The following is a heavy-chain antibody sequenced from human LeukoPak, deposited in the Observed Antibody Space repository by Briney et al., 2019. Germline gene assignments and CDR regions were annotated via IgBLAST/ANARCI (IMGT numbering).Heavy chain of an antibody. Sequence: GGSLRLSCAASGFTLSSYEMNWVRQAPGKGLEWVSYISSSGSTIYYADSVKGRFTISRDNAKNSLYLQMNSLRAEDTAVYYCARDQWQQLAGEFDYWGQGTLVTVSS. J-gene: IGHJ4*02. CDR3: ARDQWQQLAGEFDY. D-gene: IGHD6-13*01. CDR1: GFTLSSYE. CDR2: ISSSGSTI. V-gene: IGHV3-48*03.